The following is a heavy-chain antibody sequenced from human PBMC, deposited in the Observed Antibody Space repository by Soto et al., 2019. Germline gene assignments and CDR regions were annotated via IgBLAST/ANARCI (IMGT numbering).Heavy chain of an antibody. CDR2: IYYSGST. D-gene: IGHD3-22*01. CDR1: GGSISSYY. Sequence: SETLSLTCTVSGGSISSYYWSWIRQPPGKGLEWIGYIYYSGSTNYNPSLKSRVTISVDTSKNQFSLKLSSVTAADTAVYYCARDHHYYDSSGYLEDWGQGTLVTVSS. V-gene: IGHV4-59*01. CDR3: ARDHHYYDSSGYLED. J-gene: IGHJ4*02.